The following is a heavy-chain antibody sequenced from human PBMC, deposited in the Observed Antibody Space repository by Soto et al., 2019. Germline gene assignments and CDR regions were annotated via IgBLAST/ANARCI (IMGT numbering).Heavy chain of an antibody. V-gene: IGHV1-8*02. Sequence: ASVKVSCKASGYIFTSYYIHWVRQAPGQGLEWMGWMNPNSGNTAYAQKFQGRVTMTRNTSISTAYMELNSLRAEDTAVYYCATGRGVNFYYGMDVWGQGTTVTVSS. CDR3: ATGRGVNFYYGMDV. CDR2: MNPNSGNT. J-gene: IGHJ6*02. CDR1: GYIFTSYY. D-gene: IGHD3-10*01.